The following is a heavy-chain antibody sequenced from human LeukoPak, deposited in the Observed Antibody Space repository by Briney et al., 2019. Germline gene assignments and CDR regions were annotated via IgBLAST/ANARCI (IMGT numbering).Heavy chain of an antibody. D-gene: IGHD3-10*01. Sequence: VASVKVSCKASGYTFTSYGISWVRQAPGQRLEWMGWISAYNGNTNYAQKLQGRVTMTTDTSTSTAYMELRSLRSDDTAVYYCARWWRSGSYSYYYYYGMDVWGQGTTVTVSS. V-gene: IGHV1-18*01. CDR1: GYTFTSYG. CDR2: ISAYNGNT. CDR3: ARWWRSGSYSYYYYYGMDV. J-gene: IGHJ6*02.